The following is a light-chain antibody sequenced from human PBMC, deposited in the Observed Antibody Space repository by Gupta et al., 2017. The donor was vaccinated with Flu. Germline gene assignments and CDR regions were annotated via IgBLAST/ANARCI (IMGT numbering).Light chain of an antibody. V-gene: IGKV3-11*01. J-gene: IGKJ2*01. CDR3: QQRSNSYT. CDR2: DAS. CDR1: QTINSY. Sequence: IVLTQSPATLSLSPGERATLSCRASQTINSYLAWYQQKPGQAPRLLIYDASNRATGIPARFSGSGSGTDFTLTISSLEPEDFAVYYCQQRSNSYTFGQGTKLEIK.